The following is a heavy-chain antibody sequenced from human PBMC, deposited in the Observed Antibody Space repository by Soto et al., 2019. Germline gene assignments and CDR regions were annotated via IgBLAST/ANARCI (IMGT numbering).Heavy chain of an antibody. D-gene: IGHD1-26*01. CDR2: IYYRGST. V-gene: IGHV4-30-4*01. J-gene: IGHJ4*02. CDR1: DGSIRNGDNY. Sequence: SQTLSLTCTVSDGSIRNGDNYCSWIRQTPGKGLEWIGYIYYRGSTYYNQSLKSRVTISVDTSMNQFSLTLTSVTAADTAVYYCARDPARGGGSYLGYFDYWGQGTPVTVSS. CDR3: ARDPARGGGSYLGYFDY.